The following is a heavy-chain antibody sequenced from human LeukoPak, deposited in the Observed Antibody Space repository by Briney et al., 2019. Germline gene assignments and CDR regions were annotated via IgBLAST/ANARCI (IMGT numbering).Heavy chain of an antibody. CDR2: IYYSGST. CDR3: ARDHHDSSGFDY. J-gene: IGHJ4*02. CDR1: GGSISSYY. Sequence: SETLSLTYTVSGGSISSYYWSWIRQPPGKGLEWIGYIYYSGSTNYNPSLKSRVTISVDTSKNQFSLKLSSVTAADTAVYYCARDHHDSSGFDYWGQGTLVTVSS. V-gene: IGHV4-59*01. D-gene: IGHD3-22*01.